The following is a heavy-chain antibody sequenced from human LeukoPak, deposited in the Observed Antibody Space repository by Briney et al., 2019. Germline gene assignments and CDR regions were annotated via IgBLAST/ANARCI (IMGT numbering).Heavy chain of an antibody. V-gene: IGHV3-48*03. J-gene: IGHJ4*02. D-gene: IGHD6-19*01. CDR1: GFTFSSYE. Sequence: GGSLRLSCAASGFTFSSYEMNWVRQAPGKGLEWVSYISGTSNTIYYADSVKGRFTISRDNAKNSLYLQVNSLRVEDTAIYYCARDLGSYSSGWYMGFDYWGQGTLVTVSS. CDR2: ISGTSNTI. CDR3: ARDLGSYSSGWYMGFDY.